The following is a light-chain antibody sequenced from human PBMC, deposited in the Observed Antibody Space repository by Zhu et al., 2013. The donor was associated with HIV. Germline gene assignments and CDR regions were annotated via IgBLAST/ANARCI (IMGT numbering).Light chain of an antibody. CDR2: DAS. V-gene: IGKV3-11*01. Sequence: EIVLTQSPATLSLSPGEGATLSCRASESVGNYLAWYQHKPGQAPRLLIYDASSRATGIPARFSGSGSGTDFTLTISSLEPEDFAVYYCQQRSNWPVYNFGQGSKVEIK. CDR1: ESVGNY. CDR3: QQRSNWPVYN. J-gene: IGKJ2*01.